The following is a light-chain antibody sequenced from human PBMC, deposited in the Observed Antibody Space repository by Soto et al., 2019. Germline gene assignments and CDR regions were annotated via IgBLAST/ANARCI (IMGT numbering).Light chain of an antibody. CDR2: LEGSGSY. CDR3: ETCDGNTRV. J-gene: IGLJ3*02. Sequence: QLVLTQSSSASASLGSSVKLTCTLSSGHSSYIIAWHQQQPGKAPRYLMKLEGSGSYNKGSGIPDRFSGSSSAADRYLTLSNLQFEDDADYYCETCDGNTRVFGGGTKLTVL. CDR1: SGHSSYI. V-gene: IGLV4-60*02.